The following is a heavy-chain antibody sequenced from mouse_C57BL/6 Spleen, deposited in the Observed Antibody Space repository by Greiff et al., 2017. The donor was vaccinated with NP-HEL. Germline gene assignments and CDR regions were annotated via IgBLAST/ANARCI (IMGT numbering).Heavy chain of an antibody. D-gene: IGHD2-2*01. J-gene: IGHJ2*01. V-gene: IGHV5-17*01. CDR3: ARSRYYGYDYFDY. Sequence: EVKLVESGGGLVKPGGSLKLSCAASGFTFSDYGMHWVRQAPEKGLEWVAYISSGSSTIYSADTVKGRFTISRDNAKNTLFLQMTSLRSEDTAMYYCARSRYYGYDYFDYWGQGTTLTVSS. CDR1: GFTFSDYG. CDR2: ISSGSSTI.